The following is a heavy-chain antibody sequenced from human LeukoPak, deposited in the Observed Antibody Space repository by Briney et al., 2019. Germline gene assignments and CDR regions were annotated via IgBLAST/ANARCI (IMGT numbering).Heavy chain of an antibody. D-gene: IGHD2-2*01. CDR3: AKDCTSTNCYVDY. CDR2: ISGSGGST. J-gene: IGHJ4*02. V-gene: IGHV3-23*01. CDR1: GFTFGSYA. Sequence: GGSLRLSCAATGFTFGSYAMSWVRQAPGKGLEWVSAISGSGGSTYYADSAKGRFTISRDNSKNTLYLQMNSLRAEDTALYYCAKDCTSTNCYVDYWGQGTLVTVSS.